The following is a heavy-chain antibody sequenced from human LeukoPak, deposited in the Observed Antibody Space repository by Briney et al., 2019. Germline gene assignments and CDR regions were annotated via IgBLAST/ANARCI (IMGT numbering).Heavy chain of an antibody. J-gene: IGHJ4*02. CDR3: ARDGPAQMVDFDY. CDR1: GYTFSGTGQY. D-gene: IGHD3-10*01. CDR2: IYPNNGAT. V-gene: IGHV1-2*02. Sequence: DSVKVSCKASGYTFSGTGQYLYWLRQAPGQGLEYMGWIYPNNGATAYAQQFQGRVAMTRDTSINTAYMELSRLRPDDTAVYYCARDGPAQMVDFDYWGQGALVTVPS.